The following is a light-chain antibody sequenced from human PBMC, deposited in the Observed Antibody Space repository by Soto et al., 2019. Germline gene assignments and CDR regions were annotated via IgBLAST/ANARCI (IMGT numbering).Light chain of an antibody. Sequence: QLVLTQSPSASASLGASVKLTCTLSSGHSSYAIAWHQQQPEKGTRYLMKLNSDGSHSKGDGIPDRFSGSSSGAERYLTISSLQSEDEADYYCQTGGTGPNWVFGGGTKLTVL. CDR1: SGHSSYA. CDR3: QTGGTGPNWV. CDR2: LNSDGSH. J-gene: IGLJ3*02. V-gene: IGLV4-69*01.